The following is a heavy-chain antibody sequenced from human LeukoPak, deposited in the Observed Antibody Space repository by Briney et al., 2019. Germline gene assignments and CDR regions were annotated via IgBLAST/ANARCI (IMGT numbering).Heavy chain of an antibody. V-gene: IGHV4-59*01. CDR2: IYYSGST. Sequence: RSSETLSLTCTVSGGSISSYYWSWIRQPPGKGLEWIGYIYYSGSTNYNPSLKSRVTISVDTSKNQFSLKLSSVTAADTAVYYCARGYSYANYYYYYMDVWGKGTTVTVSS. J-gene: IGHJ6*03. CDR3: ARGYSYANYYYYYMDV. D-gene: IGHD5-18*01. CDR1: GGSISSYY.